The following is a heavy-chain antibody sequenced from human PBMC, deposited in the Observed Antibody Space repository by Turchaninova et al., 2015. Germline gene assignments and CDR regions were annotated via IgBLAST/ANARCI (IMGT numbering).Heavy chain of an antibody. CDR3: TTVTDGGFDY. V-gene: IGHV3-15*01. Sequence: EVQLVXXXGGVVKPGXXLRLSCAATGVPFSVAWKRWVRQAPGKGRAWVGGIKSKTAGGTTDYAAPVKGRFTISRDYSKNTLYLQMNSLETEDTAVYFCTTVTDGGFDYWGPGALVTVSS. CDR1: GVPFSVAW. D-gene: IGHD4-23*01. J-gene: IGHJ4*02. CDR2: IKSKTAGGTT.